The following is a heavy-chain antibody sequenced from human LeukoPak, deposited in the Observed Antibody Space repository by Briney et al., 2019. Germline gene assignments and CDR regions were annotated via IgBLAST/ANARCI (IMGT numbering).Heavy chain of an antibody. J-gene: IGHJ6*02. V-gene: IGHV3-23*01. Sequence: PGGSLRLSCAASGFTLSDHYMDWVRQAPGKGLEWVSGISGSGGSTYYADSVKGRFTISRDNSKNTLYLQMNSLRAEDTAVYYCAKGTSAYYYGMDVWGQGTTVTVSS. CDR3: AKGTSAYYYGMDV. CDR1: GFTLSDHY. CDR2: ISGSGGST. D-gene: IGHD2-2*01.